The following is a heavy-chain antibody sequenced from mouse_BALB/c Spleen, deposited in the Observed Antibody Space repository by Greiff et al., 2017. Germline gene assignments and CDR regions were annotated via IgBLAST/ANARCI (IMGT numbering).Heavy chain of an antibody. CDR3: ARWGYYYGSSNDFDY. Sequence: QVQLQQSGAELVKPGASVKLSCKASGYTFTSYWMHWVKQRPGQGLEWIGEINPSNGRTNYNEKFKSKATLTVDKSSSTAYMQLSSLTSEDSAVYYCARWGYYYGSSNDFDYWGQGTTLTVSS. D-gene: IGHD1-1*01. J-gene: IGHJ2*01. V-gene: IGHV1S81*02. CDR2: INPSNGRT. CDR1: GYTFTSYW.